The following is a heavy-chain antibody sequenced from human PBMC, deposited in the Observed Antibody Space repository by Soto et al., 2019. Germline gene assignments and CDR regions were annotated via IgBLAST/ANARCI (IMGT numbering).Heavy chain of an antibody. CDR3: ARDQPSSVAAPDYYYGMDV. J-gene: IGHJ6*02. CDR2: INPDSGGT. D-gene: IGHD6-19*01. CDR1: GYTFTGYY. V-gene: IGHV1-2*04. Sequence: ASVKVSCKASGYTFTGYYMHWVRQAPGQGLEWMGWINPDSGGTNYAHKFQGWVTMTRDTSISTAYMELSRLRSDDTAVYYCARDQPSSVAAPDYYYGMDVWGQGTTVTVSS.